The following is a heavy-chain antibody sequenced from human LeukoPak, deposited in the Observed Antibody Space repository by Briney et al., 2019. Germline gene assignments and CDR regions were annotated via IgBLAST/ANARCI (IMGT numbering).Heavy chain of an antibody. Sequence: SVKVSCKASGGTFSSYAISWVRQAPGQRLEWMGGIIPIFGTANYAQKFQGRVTITADESTSTAYMELSSLRSEDTAVYYCARGALGYCSSTSCYWYYYYGMDVLGQGTTVTVSS. CDR3: ARGALGYCSSTSCYWYYYYGMDV. CDR1: GGTFSSYA. CDR2: IIPIFGTA. J-gene: IGHJ6*02. V-gene: IGHV1-69*13. D-gene: IGHD2-2*01.